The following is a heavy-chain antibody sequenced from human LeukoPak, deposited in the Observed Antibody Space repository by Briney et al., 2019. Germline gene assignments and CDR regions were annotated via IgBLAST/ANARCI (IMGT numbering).Heavy chain of an antibody. J-gene: IGHJ6*02. CDR2: INHSGST. D-gene: IGHD2-2*01. V-gene: IGHV4-34*01. CDR1: GGSISGYY. Sequence: SETLSLTCAVYGGSISGYYWSWIRQPPGKGLEWIGEINHSGSTNYNPSLKSRVTISVDTSKNQFSLKLSSVTAADTAVYYCVRGPLMVPPNGMDVWGQGTTVTVSS. CDR3: VRGPLMVPPNGMDV.